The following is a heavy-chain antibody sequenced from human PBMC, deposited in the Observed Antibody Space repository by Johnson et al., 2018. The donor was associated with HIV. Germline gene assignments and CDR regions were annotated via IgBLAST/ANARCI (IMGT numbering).Heavy chain of an antibody. CDR2: ISYDGSNK. CDR1: GFTFSSYA. D-gene: IGHD6-6*01. V-gene: IGHV3-30-3*01. J-gene: IGHJ3*02. CDR3: AKDRGAARAFDAFDI. Sequence: VLLVESGGGVVQPGRSLRLSCAASGFTFSSYAMHWVRQAPGKGLEWVAVISYDGSNKYYADSVKGRFTISRDNSRNTLYLQMNSLRAEDTAVYYCAKDRGAARAFDAFDIWGQGTMVTVSS.